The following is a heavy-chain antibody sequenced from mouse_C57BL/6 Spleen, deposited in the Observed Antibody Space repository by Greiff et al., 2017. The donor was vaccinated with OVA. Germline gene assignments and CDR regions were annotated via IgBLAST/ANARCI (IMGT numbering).Heavy chain of an antibody. D-gene: IGHD2-3*01. J-gene: IGHJ3*01. Sequence: EVQLQESGGGLVKPGGSLKLSCAASGFTFSSYAMSWVRQTPEKRLEWVATISDGGSYTYYPDNVKGRFTISRDNAKNNLYLQMSHLKSEDTAMYYCARGWLLPFAYWGQGTLVTVSA. CDR3: ARGWLLPFAY. CDR1: GFTFSSYA. V-gene: IGHV5-4*01. CDR2: ISDGGSYT.